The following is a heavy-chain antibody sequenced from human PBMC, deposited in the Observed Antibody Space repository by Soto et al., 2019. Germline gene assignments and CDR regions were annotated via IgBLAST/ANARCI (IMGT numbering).Heavy chain of an antibody. CDR3: ARDDFGVVSNYYYYGTDV. V-gene: IGHV3-33*01. D-gene: IGHD3-3*01. CDR1: GFTFSSYG. Sequence: GGSLRLSCAASGFTFSSYGMHWVRQAPGKGLEWVAVIWYDGSNKYYADSVKGRFTISRDNSKNTLYLQMNSLRAEDTAVYYCARDDFGVVSNYYYYGTDVWGQGTTVTVSS. CDR2: IWYDGSNK. J-gene: IGHJ6*02.